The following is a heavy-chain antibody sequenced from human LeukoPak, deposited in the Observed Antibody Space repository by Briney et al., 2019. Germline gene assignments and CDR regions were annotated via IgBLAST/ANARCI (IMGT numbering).Heavy chain of an antibody. D-gene: IGHD5-12*01. J-gene: IGHJ4*02. CDR3: ARVTYSGYDSHFDY. CDR2: IYHSGST. V-gene: IGHV4-4*02. Sequence: SGTLSLTCAVSGGSISSSNWWSWVRQPPGKGLEWIGEIYHSGSTNYNSSLKSRATISVDKSKNQFSLKLSSVTAADTAVYYCARVTYSGYDSHFDYWGQGTLVTVSS. CDR1: GGSISSSNW.